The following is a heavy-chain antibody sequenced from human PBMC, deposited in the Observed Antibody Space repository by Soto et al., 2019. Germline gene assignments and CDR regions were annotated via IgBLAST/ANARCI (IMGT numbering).Heavy chain of an antibody. CDR1: GLTFGDYA. CDR3: TRVPPLDYGMDV. CDR2: IRSKAYGGTT. V-gene: IGHV3-49*04. Sequence: GGSLRLSCTASGLTFGDYAMSWVRQAPGKGLEWVGFIRSKAYGGTTEYAASVKGRFTISRDDSKSIAYLQMNSLKTEGTAVYYCTRVPPLDYGMDVWGQGTTVTVSS. J-gene: IGHJ6*02.